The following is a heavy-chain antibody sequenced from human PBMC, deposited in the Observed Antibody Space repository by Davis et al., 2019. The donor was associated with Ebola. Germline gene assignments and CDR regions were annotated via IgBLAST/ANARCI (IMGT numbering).Heavy chain of an antibody. J-gene: IGHJ4*02. V-gene: IGHV3-33*01. CDR1: GFTFSSYG. Sequence: GESLKISCAASGFTFSSYGMHWVRQAPGKGLEWVAVIWYDGSNKYYADSVKGRFTISRDNSKNTLYLQMNSLRAEDTAGYYCARSAIAAAAHGDYWGQGTLVTVSS. D-gene: IGHD6-13*01. CDR3: ARSAIAAAAHGDY. CDR2: IWYDGSNK.